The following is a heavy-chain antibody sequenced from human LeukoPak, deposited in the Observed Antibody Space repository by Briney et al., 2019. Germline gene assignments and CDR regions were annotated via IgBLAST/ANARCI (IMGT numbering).Heavy chain of an antibody. D-gene: IGHD1-26*01. CDR2: ISYDGSNK. CDR1: GFTFSSYA. J-gene: IGHJ4*02. V-gene: IGHV3-30-3*01. Sequence: PGRSLRLSCAASGFTFSSYAMHWVRQAPGKGLEWVTVISYDGSNKYYADSVEGRFTISRDNSKNTLYLQMNSLRAEDTAVYYCASTSSGSYNYWGQGTLVTVSS. CDR3: ASTSSGSYNY.